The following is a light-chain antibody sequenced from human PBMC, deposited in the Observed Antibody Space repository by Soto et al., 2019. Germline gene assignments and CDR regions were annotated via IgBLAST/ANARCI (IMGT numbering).Light chain of an antibody. CDR1: QSVNSN. CDR3: QQYDTYSRT. V-gene: IGKV3-15*01. CDR2: AAS. J-gene: IGKJ1*01. Sequence: EIVMTQSPGTLSVSPGERATLSCRASQSVNSNFAWYQHRPGQAPRLLIYAASTRATGIPGRFSGSGSGTEFTLTISSLQPDDFATYYCQQYDTYSRTFGQGTKVDIK.